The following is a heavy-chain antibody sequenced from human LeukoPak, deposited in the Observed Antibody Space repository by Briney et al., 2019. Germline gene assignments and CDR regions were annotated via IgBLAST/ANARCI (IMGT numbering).Heavy chain of an antibody. Sequence: SETLSLTCTVSGGSISSGTYYWSWIRQSAGKGLEWIGRISTSGRTNYNPSLKSRVTISIDTSKNQFSLKLSSVTAADTAVYYCARRSRCSGGSCYRGYYYYYMDVWGKGTTVTISS. CDR2: ISTSGRT. V-gene: IGHV4-61*02. CDR1: GGSISSGTYY. J-gene: IGHJ6*03. D-gene: IGHD2-15*01. CDR3: ARRSRCSGGSCYRGYYYYYMDV.